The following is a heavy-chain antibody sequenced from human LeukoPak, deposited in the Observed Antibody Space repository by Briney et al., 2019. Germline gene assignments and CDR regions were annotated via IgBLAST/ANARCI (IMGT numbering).Heavy chain of an antibody. Sequence: ASVKVSCKASGYTFTSYYIHWVRQAPGQGLEWMGLINPSGGSTNYAQKFQGRVTMTRDTSTSTAYMELRSLRSDDTAVYYCAAGLGDFWSGYHFDYWGQGTLVTVSS. CDR3: AAGLGDFWSGYHFDY. CDR1: GYTFTSYY. D-gene: IGHD3-3*01. CDR2: INPSGGST. J-gene: IGHJ4*02. V-gene: IGHV1-46*01.